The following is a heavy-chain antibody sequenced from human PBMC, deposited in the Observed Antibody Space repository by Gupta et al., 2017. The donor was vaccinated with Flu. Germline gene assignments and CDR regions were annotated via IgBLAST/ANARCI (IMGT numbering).Heavy chain of an antibody. CDR3: ARTVNYYYYYMDV. Sequence: IRQPPGKGLEWIGYIYYSGGTNYNPSLKSRVTISVDTSKNQFSLKLSSVTAADTAVYYCARTVNYYYYYMDVWGKGTTVTVSS. V-gene: IGHV4-59*08. D-gene: IGHD4-4*01. J-gene: IGHJ6*03. CDR2: IYYSGGT.